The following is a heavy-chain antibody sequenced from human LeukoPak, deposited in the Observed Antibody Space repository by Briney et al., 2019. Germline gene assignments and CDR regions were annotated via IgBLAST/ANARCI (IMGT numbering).Heavy chain of an antibody. D-gene: IGHD3-3*01. CDR3: ARQNTYYDFWSGYYMDAFDI. V-gene: IGHV4-59*08. Sequence: SETLSLTCTVSGGSISSYYWSWIRQPPGKGLEWIGYIYYGGSTNYNPSLKSRVTISVDTSKNQFSLKLSSVTAADTAVCYCARQNTYYDFWSGYYMDAFDIWGQGTMVTVSS. J-gene: IGHJ3*02. CDR2: IYYGGST. CDR1: GGSISSYY.